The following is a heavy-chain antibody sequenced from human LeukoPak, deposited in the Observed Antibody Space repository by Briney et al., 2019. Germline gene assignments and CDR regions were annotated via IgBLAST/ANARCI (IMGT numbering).Heavy chain of an antibody. CDR1: GYTFTSYY. Sequence: ASVKVSCTASGYTFTSYYMHWVRQAPGQGLEWMGIINPSGGSTSYAQKFQGRVTMTRDTSTSTVYMELSSLRSEDTAVYYCATQDSSGYYDYWGQGTLVTVSS. V-gene: IGHV1-46*01. D-gene: IGHD3-22*01. CDR3: ATQDSSGYYDY. CDR2: INPSGGST. J-gene: IGHJ4*02.